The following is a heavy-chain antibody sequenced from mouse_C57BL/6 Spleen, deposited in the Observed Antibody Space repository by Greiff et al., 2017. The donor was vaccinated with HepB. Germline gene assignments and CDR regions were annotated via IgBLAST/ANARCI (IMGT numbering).Heavy chain of an antibody. CDR1: GFNIKDYY. CDR3: TATHYGSSYGYFDV. D-gene: IGHD1-1*01. J-gene: IGHJ1*03. V-gene: IGHV14-4*01. CDR2: IDPENGDT. Sequence: EVQLQQSGAELVRPGASVKLSCTASGFNIKDYYMHWVKQRPEQGLEWIGWIDPENGDTEYASKFQGKATITADTSSNTAYLQLSSLTSEDTAVYYCTATHYGSSYGYFDVWGTGTTVTVSS.